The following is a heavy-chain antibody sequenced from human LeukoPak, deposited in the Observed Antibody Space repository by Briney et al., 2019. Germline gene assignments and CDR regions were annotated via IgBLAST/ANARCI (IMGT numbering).Heavy chain of an antibody. CDR2: INPNSGGT. J-gene: IGHJ4*02. V-gene: IGHV1-2*02. CDR3: ARDYSSGWYLDY. Sequence: ASVKVSCKASGYTFTGYYMHWVRQAPGQGLEWMGWINPNSGGTNYAQKFQGRVTMTRDTSISTAYMELSRLRSDDTAVYYCARDYSSGWYLDYWGQGTLVTVSS. D-gene: IGHD6-19*01. CDR1: GYTFTGYY.